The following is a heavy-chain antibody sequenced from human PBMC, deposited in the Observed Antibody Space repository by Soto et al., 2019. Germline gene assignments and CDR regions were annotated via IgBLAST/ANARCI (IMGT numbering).Heavy chain of an antibody. CDR2: IIPILGIA. Sequence: SVKVSCKASGGTFSSYTISWVRQAPGQGLEWMGRIIPILGIANYAQKFQGRVTITADKSTSTAYMELSSLRSEDTAVYYCARGDDILTGPFDYWGQGTLVTVSS. CDR3: ARGDDILTGPFDY. D-gene: IGHD3-9*01. J-gene: IGHJ4*02. CDR1: GGTFSSYT. V-gene: IGHV1-69*02.